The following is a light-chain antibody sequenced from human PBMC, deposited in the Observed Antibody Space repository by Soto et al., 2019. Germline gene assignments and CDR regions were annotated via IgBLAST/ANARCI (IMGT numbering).Light chain of an antibody. V-gene: IGKV3-20*01. J-gene: IGKJ1*01. Sequence: IVLTQSPVTLSLSPGERATLSCRASQRVSSSYLAWYQQKPGQAPRLLIYGASSRATGIPDRFSGSGSGTDFTLTISRLEPEDFAVYYCQQYGSSPTWTFGQGTKVDIK. CDR2: GAS. CDR3: QQYGSSPTWT. CDR1: QRVSSSY.